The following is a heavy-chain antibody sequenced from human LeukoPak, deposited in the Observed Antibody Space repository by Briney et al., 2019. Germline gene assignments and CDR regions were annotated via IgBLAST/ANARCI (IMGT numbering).Heavy chain of an antibody. CDR3: ARAPWELTDYYYMDV. CDR2: IYSGGST. Sequence: GGSLRLSCAASGFTVSSNYMSWVRQAPGKGLEWVSVIYSGGSTYYADSVKGRFTISRDNSKNTLYLQMNSLRAEDTAVYYCARAPWELTDYYYMDVWGKGTTVTVSS. J-gene: IGHJ6*03. CDR1: GFTVSSNY. D-gene: IGHD1-26*01. V-gene: IGHV3-66*01.